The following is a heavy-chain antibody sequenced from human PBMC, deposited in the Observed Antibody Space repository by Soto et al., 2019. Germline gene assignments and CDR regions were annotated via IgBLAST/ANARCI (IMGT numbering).Heavy chain of an antibody. CDR3: ARTGSGSYLYYYYGMDV. D-gene: IGHD3-10*01. Sequence: SERLTLTCTVSGGSISSSIYYWGWVRQPPGKGLEGIGSIYYSGSTYYNPSLKSRVTISVDTSKNQFSLKLSSVTAADTAVYFCARTGSGSYLYYYYGMDVWGQGTTVT. CDR2: IYYSGST. V-gene: IGHV4-39*01. CDR1: GGSISSSIYY. J-gene: IGHJ6*02.